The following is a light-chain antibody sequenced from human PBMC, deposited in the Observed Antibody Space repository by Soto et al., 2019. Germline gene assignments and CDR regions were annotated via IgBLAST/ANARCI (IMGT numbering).Light chain of an antibody. J-gene: IGLJ1*01. V-gene: IGLV2-11*01. Sequence: QSALTQPRSVSGSPGQSVTISCTGTSSDVGTYNYVSWYQHHPGKAPTVLIYDVSQRPSGVPDRLSGTKSGNTAPLTISGLQAEDEDYYYCCSSAGSYTYVFGTGTKVTVL. CDR1: SSDVGTYNY. CDR3: CSSAGSYTYV. CDR2: DVS.